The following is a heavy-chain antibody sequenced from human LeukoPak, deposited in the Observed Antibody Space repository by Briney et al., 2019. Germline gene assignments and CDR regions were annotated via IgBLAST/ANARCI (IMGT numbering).Heavy chain of an antibody. CDR2: TSWNSDSI. CDR1: GFTFDDYA. V-gene: IGHV3-9*01. D-gene: IGHD2-2*02. Sequence: GGSLRLSCAASGFTFDDYAMHWVRQAPGKGLEWVSGTSWNSDSIGYADSVKGRFTISRDNAKNSLYLQMNSLRAEDTAVYYCASSGYCSSTSCYIDYWGQGTLVTVSS. J-gene: IGHJ4*02. CDR3: ASSGYCSSTSCYIDY.